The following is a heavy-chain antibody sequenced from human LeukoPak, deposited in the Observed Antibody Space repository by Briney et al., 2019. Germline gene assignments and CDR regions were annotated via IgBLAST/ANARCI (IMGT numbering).Heavy chain of an antibody. CDR3: ARGCSGGSCYLFDY. J-gene: IGHJ4*02. Sequence: SETLSLTCAVYGGSFSGYYWSWIRQPPGKGPEWIGEINHSGSTNYNPSLKSRVTISVDKSKNQFSLKLSSVTAADTAVYYCARGCSGGSCYLFDYWGQGTLVTVSS. CDR2: INHSGST. V-gene: IGHV4-34*01. D-gene: IGHD2-15*01. CDR1: GGSFSGYY.